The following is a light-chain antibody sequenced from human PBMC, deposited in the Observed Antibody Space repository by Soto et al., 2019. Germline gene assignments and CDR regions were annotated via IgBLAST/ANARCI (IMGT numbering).Light chain of an antibody. CDR2: IGTGGIVG. J-gene: IGLJ2*01. V-gene: IGLV9-49*01. Sequence: QSVLTQPPSASAALGASVTLTCTLNSGYKNYQVDWYQQRPGKGPRFEMRIGTGGIVGSKGDGIPDRFSVLGSGLNRYLTIKNSQEEAETDYDYGGDHGSGTSFSVVFGGGTKVTVL. CDR3: GGDHGSGTSFSVV. CDR1: SGYKNYQ.